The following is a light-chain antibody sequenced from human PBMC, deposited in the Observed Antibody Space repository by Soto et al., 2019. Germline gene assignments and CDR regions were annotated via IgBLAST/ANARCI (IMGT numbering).Light chain of an antibody. CDR1: NSDVGGYNY. CDR3: ASYTNSITYV. CDR2: DVS. Sequence: QSVLPPPASVTGSPGQSITISRTGTNSDVGGYNYVSWYQQHPGKAPKLLIYDVSSRPSGLSNRFSGSKSGNTASLIISGLQAEDEADYYCASYTNSITYVFGSGTKVTVL. V-gene: IGLV2-14*03. J-gene: IGLJ1*01.